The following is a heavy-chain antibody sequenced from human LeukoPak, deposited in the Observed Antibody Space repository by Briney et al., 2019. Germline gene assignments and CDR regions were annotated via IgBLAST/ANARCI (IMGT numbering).Heavy chain of an antibody. J-gene: IGHJ4*02. CDR3: ARGALWYQRDPFDY. CDR1: GGSFSGYY. V-gene: IGHV4-34*01. CDR2: INHSGST. Sequence: SETLSLTCAVYGGSFSGYYWSWIRQPPGKGLEWIGEINHSGSTNYNPSLKSRVTISVDTSKNQFSLRVSSVTAADTAVYYCARGALWYQRDPFDYWGQGTLVTVSS. D-gene: IGHD2-2*01.